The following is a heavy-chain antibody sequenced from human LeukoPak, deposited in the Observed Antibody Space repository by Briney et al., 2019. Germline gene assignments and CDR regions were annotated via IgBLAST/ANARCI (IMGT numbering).Heavy chain of an antibody. CDR3: ARLTNYGAMSAAFDI. Sequence: SETLSLTCTVSGASISSSSYYWGWIRQPPGKGLEWIGSIYYGGSTFYNPSLKSRVTISVDTSKNQFSLKLRSVTAADTAVYYCARLTNYGAMSAAFDIWGQGTMVTVSS. CDR2: IYYGGST. J-gene: IGHJ3*02. CDR1: GASISSSSYY. D-gene: IGHD4/OR15-4a*01. V-gene: IGHV4-39*01.